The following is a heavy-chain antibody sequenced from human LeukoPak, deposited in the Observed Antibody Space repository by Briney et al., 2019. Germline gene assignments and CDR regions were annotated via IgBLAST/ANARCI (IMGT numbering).Heavy chain of an antibody. V-gene: IGHV1-18*01. CDR1: GYTFTSYG. CDR2: ISAYNGNT. D-gene: IGHD3-22*01. J-gene: IGHJ4*02. Sequence: GASVKVSCKASGYTFTSYGISWVRQAPGQGLEWMGWISAYNGNTNYAQKLQGRVTMTTDTSTSTAYMELRSLRSDDTAVYYSARDSITMIGGDRGYFDYWGQGTLVTVSS. CDR3: ARDSITMIGGDRGYFDY.